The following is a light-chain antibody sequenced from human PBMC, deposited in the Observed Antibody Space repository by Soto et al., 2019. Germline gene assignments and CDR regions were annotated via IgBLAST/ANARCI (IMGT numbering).Light chain of an antibody. CDR1: ESVDNY. Sequence: ETVLTQSPATLSLSPGETATLSCRASESVDNYLAWYQQKPGQPPRLLIYHASNRTTGIPARFSGSGSGTDFTLTISSLGPEDSAVDDYQQRHNCSPLTFGGGTRVEI. V-gene: IGKV3-11*01. J-gene: IGKJ4*01. CDR2: HAS. CDR3: QQRHNCSPLT.